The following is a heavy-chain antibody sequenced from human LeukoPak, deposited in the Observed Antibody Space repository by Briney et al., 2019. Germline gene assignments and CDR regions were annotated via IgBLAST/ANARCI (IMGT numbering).Heavy chain of an antibody. V-gene: IGHV3-33*01. J-gene: IGHJ4*02. CDR3: ARLRADSSGSYYFDY. CDR2: IWYDGSNK. D-gene: IGHD3-22*01. Sequence: GRSLRLSCAASGFTFSSYGMHWVRQAPGKGLEWVAVIWYDGSNKYYADSVKGRFTISRDIAKNSLYLQMNSLRAEDTAVYYCARLRADSSGSYYFDYWGQGTLVTVSS. CDR1: GFTFSSYG.